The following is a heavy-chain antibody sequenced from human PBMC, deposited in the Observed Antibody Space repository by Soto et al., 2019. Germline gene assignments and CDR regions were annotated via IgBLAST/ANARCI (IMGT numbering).Heavy chain of an antibody. CDR3: ARESARWLLSFFDY. D-gene: IGHD5-12*01. J-gene: IGHJ4*02. CDR2: IKQDGIEK. CDR1: GFNFSGHW. V-gene: IGHV3-7*01. Sequence: EVQLVQSGGGLVQPGGSLRLSCEVSGFNFSGHWMSWVRQAPGKGLEWVATIKQDGIEKYYVDSVKGRFTISRDNTKNSLYLQMRSLRADETAVYYCARESARWLLSFFDYWGQGTVVTVSS.